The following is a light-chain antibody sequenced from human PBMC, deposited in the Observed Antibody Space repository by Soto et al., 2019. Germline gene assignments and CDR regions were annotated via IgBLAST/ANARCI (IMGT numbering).Light chain of an antibody. J-gene: IGKJ2*01. Sequence: EIVLAQSPATLSLSPGERATLSCRASQNVRTYLAWYQQKPGQAPRLLIYDASTRATGVPARFSGSGSGTDFTLTISSLEPEDFAVDYCQQRSNWPPYPFGQGTKLEVK. CDR1: QNVRTY. CDR2: DAS. V-gene: IGKV3-11*01. CDR3: QQRSNWPPYP.